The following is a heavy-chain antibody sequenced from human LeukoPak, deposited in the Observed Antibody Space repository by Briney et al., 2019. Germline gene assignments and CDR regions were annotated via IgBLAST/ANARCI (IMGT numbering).Heavy chain of an antibody. J-gene: IGHJ4*02. V-gene: IGHV3-23*01. Sequence: PGGSLRLSCAASGFTFNTYAMSWVRQAPGKGLEWVSVISGSGASAQYADSVKGRFTITRENSKNTLHLYMTSLRVEDSAVYYCARALYWGQGTLVTVSS. CDR2: ISGSGASA. CDR1: GFTFNTYA. CDR3: ARALY.